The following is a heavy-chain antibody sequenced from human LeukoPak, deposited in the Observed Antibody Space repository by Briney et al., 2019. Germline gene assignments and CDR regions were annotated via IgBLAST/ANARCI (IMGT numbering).Heavy chain of an antibody. V-gene: IGHV1-69*01. J-gene: IGHJ6*02. CDR3: ASYSRVAATVTSSYYYYYGMDV. CDR2: IIPIFGTA. CDR1: GGTFSSYA. D-gene: IGHD4-17*01. Sequence: SVKVSCKASGGTFSSYAVSWVRQAPGQGLEWMGGIIPIFGTANYAQKFQGRVTITADESTSTAYMELSSLRSEDTAVYYCASYSRVAATVTSSYYYYYGMDVWGQGTTVTVSS.